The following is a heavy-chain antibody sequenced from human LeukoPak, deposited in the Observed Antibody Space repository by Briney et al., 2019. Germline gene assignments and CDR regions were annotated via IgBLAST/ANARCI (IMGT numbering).Heavy chain of an antibody. J-gene: IGHJ5*02. D-gene: IGHD3-22*01. CDR2: ISAYNGNT. CDR1: GYTFTTYG. V-gene: IGHV1-18*01. CDR3: ARGRGYYYDVSDWFDP. Sequence: GASVKVSCKASGYTFTTYGISWVRQAPGQGLEWMGWISAYNGNTKYVQKLQGRVTMTTDTSTSTAYMELRSLRSDDTAVYHCARGRGYYYDVSDWFDPWGQGTLVTVSS.